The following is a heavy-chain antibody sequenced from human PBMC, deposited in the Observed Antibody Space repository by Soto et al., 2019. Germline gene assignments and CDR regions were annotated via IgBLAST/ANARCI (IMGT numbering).Heavy chain of an antibody. V-gene: IGHV3-74*02. CDR2: INSDGSVS. CDR3: ASEDCVGGTCYSLAGSFYYNGAV. D-gene: IGHD2-15*01. J-gene: IGHJ6*03. Sequence: EVQLVESGGGLVQPGGSLRLSCAASGFTFSNYWMYWVRQAPGKGLEWVSRINSDGSVSSYADSVKGRLTISRGNGKNSLYLKRASLRAGEPGLYYGASEDCVGGTCYSLAGSFYYNGAVWGKGPAVTVSS. CDR1: GFTFSNYW.